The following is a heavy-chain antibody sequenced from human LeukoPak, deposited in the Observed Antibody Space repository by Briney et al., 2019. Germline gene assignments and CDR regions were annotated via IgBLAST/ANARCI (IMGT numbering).Heavy chain of an antibody. CDR2: INAGNGNT. CDR1: GYTFTSYA. Sequence: ASVKVSCKASGYTFTSYAMHWVRQAPGQRLEWMGWINAGNGNTKYSQKFQGRVTITRDTSASTAYMELSSLRSEDTAVYYCARDLDYYGSGSYHPQLNDYWGQGTLVTVSS. D-gene: IGHD3-10*01. CDR3: ARDLDYYGSGSYHPQLNDY. V-gene: IGHV1-3*01. J-gene: IGHJ4*02.